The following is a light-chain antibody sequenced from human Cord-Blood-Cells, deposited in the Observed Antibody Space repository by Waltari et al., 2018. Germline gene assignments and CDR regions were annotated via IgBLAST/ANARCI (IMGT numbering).Light chain of an antibody. CDR1: SSDVGGYNY. V-gene: IGLV2-14*01. Sequence: QSALTQPASVSGSPGQSIPIPCTGTSSDVGGYNYVSWYQQNPGKAPKLMIYEVSNRPSGVSNRFSGSKSGNTASLTISGLQAEDEADYYCSSYTSSSTWVFGGGTKLTVL. CDR2: EVS. J-gene: IGLJ3*02. CDR3: SSYTSSSTWV.